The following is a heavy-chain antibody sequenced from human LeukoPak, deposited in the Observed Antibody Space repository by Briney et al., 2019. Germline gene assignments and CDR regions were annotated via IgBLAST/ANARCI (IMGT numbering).Heavy chain of an antibody. D-gene: IGHD5-24*01. Sequence: GGSLRLSCAASGFTVSSNYMSWVRQAPGKGLEWVSLLFSGGTTYYADSVKGRFTISRDNSKNTLYLQMNSLRAEDTAVYYCARGGGGYNYAFDMWGQGTMVTVSS. V-gene: IGHV3-53*05. J-gene: IGHJ3*02. CDR3: ARGGGGYNYAFDM. CDR1: GFTVSSNY. CDR2: LFSGGTT.